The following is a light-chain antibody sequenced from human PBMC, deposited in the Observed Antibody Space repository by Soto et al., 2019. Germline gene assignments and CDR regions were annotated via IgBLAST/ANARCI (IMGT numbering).Light chain of an antibody. J-gene: IGKJ5*01. V-gene: IGKV3-11*01. CDR1: QSVNNY. Sequence: EIVLTQSPATLPLSPGERATLSCRASQSVNNYLSWYQQKPGHAPRLLIYDPSNRATGIPARFSGSGSGTDFTLTISSLEPEDFAVYYCQQRSNWPPIITFGQGTRLEIK. CDR3: QQRSNWPPIIT. CDR2: DPS.